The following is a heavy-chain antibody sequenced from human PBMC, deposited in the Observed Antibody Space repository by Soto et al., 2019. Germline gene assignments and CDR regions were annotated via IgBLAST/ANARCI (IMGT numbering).Heavy chain of an antibody. J-gene: IGHJ5*02. CDR1: GFTFSSYL. Sequence: GGSMRLSCVAAGFTFSSYLMSWVRQAPGKGLEWVANIKQDGSEKYYVDSVKGRFTISRDNAKNSLYLQMNSLRAEDTAVYYCAKEKISTSCCNWFDPWGQGTLVTVSS. CDR3: AKEKISTSCCNWFDP. CDR2: IKQDGSEK. D-gene: IGHD2-2*01. V-gene: IGHV3-7*01.